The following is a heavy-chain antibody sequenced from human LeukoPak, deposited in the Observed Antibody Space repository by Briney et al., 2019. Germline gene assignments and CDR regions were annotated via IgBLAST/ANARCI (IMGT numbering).Heavy chain of an antibody. Sequence: GESLKISCKGSGYTFTTYWIAWVRQMPGEGLEWMGIIYPGDSETRYSPSLQGQVTISADKSITTAYLQWGRLKASDTAMYYCTRSPRDGYHDAFDIWGQGTMVTVFS. J-gene: IGHJ3*02. CDR2: IYPGDSET. D-gene: IGHD5-24*01. CDR3: TRSPRDGYHDAFDI. CDR1: GYTFTTYW. V-gene: IGHV5-51*01.